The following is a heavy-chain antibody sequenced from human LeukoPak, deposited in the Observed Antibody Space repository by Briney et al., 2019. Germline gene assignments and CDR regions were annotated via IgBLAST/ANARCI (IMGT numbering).Heavy chain of an antibody. J-gene: IGHJ4*02. CDR1: GYSFTSYW. CDR2: IYPGDSDT. CDR3: ARSPDYGDYENRFDY. V-gene: IGHV5-51*01. Sequence: GESLKISCKGSGYSFTSYWIGRVRQMPGKGLERMGIIYPGDSDTRYSPSFQGQVTISADKSISTAYLQWSSLKASDTAMYYCARSPDYGDYENRFDYWGQGTLVTVSS. D-gene: IGHD4-17*01.